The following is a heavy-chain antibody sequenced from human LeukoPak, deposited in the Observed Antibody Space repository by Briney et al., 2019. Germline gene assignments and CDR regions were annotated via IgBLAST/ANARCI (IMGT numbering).Heavy chain of an antibody. Sequence: PSETLSLTCTVSGGSIGVYYWAWIRQPPGKVLEWIGYIHYSGNTNYNPSLKSRVTMSVDTSKNQFSLKLTSVTAADTAVYYCTKIANGGLSDYWGQGTLVTVSS. CDR2: IHYSGNT. J-gene: IGHJ4*02. D-gene: IGHD2-8*01. CDR3: TKIANGGLSDY. V-gene: IGHV4-59*01. CDR1: GGSIGVYY.